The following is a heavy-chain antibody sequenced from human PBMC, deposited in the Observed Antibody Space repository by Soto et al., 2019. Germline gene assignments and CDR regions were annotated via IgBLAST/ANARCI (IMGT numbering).Heavy chain of an antibody. J-gene: IGHJ4*02. V-gene: IGHV4-39*01. CDR2: IYYSGST. Sequence: QLQLQESGPGLVKPSETLSLICTVSGGSISSSSYSWGWIRQPPGKGLEWIGSIYYSGSTYYNPSLKSRLTISVDTSKNQFSLKLSSVTAADTAVYYCARLGYCSDGNCPDYWGQGTLVTVSS. D-gene: IGHD2-15*01. CDR1: GGSISSSSYS. CDR3: ARLGYCSDGNCPDY.